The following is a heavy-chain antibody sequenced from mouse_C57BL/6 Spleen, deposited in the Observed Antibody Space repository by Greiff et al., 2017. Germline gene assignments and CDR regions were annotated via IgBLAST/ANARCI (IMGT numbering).Heavy chain of an antibody. CDR2: IYPRDGST. CDR3: ARTDLWDPYFDY. CDR1: GYTFTDHT. V-gene: IGHV1-78*01. Sequence: VQLVESDAELVKPGASVKISCKVSGYTFTDHTIHWMKQRPEQGLEWLGYIYPRDGSTKYNEKFKGTATLTADKSSSTAYMQLNSLTSEDSAVYFCARTDLWDPYFDYWGKGTTLTVSS. D-gene: IGHD4-1*01. J-gene: IGHJ2*01.